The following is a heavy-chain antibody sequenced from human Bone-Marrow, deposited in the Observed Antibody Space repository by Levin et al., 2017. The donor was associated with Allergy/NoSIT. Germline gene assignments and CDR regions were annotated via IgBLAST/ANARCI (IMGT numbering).Heavy chain of an antibody. CDR3: AKAGGRYCSGGSCYFVQG. CDR1: GFTFSSYA. CDR2: ISGGGGST. D-gene: IGHD2-15*01. V-gene: IGHV3-23*01. J-gene: IGHJ4*02. Sequence: GGSLRLSCAASGFTFSSYAMSWVRQAPGKGLEWVSAISGGGGSTYYADSVKGRFTISRDNSKNTLYLQMNSLRAEDTAVYYCAKAGGRYCSGGSCYFVQGWGQGTLVTVSS.